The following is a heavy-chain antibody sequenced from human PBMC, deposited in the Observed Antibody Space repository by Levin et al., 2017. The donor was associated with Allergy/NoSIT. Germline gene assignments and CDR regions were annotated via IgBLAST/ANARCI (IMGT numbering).Heavy chain of an antibody. V-gene: IGHV5-51*01. CDR1: GYSFTSYW. CDR2: IYPGDSDT. J-gene: IGHJ4*02. Sequence: GASVKVSCKGSGYSFTSYWIGWVRQMPGKGLEWMGIIYPGDSDTRYSPSFQGQVTISADKSISTAYLQWSSLKASDTAMYYCARSRPDVVTAFDYWGQGTLVTVSS. D-gene: IGHD2-21*02. CDR3: ARSRPDVVTAFDY.